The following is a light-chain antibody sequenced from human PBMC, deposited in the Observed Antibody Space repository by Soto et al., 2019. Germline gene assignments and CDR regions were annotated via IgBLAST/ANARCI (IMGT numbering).Light chain of an antibody. Sequence: VLTQPPSASGAPGQRVTISCSGSSSNIGSNYVYWYQQLPGTAPKLLIYRNNQRRSGVPDRFSGSKSGTSVSLAISGLRSEDEADYYCAAWDDSLSGVLFGGGTKLTVL. J-gene: IGLJ2*01. CDR3: AAWDDSLSGVL. CDR1: SSNIGSNY. V-gene: IGLV1-47*01. CDR2: RNN.